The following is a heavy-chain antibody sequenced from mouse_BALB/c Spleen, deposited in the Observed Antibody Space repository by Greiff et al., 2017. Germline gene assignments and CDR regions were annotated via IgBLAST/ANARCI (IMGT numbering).Heavy chain of an antibody. D-gene: IGHD2-1*01. J-gene: IGHJ2*01. V-gene: IGHV2-9*02. Sequence: VQLQESGPGLVAPSQSLSITCTVSGFSLTSYGVHWVRQPPGKGLEWLGVIWAGGSTNYNSALMSRLSISKDNSKSQVFLKMNSLQTDDTAIYYCARYVNYYFDYWGQGTTLTVSS. CDR2: IWAGGST. CDR3: ARYVNYYFDY. CDR1: GFSLTSYG.